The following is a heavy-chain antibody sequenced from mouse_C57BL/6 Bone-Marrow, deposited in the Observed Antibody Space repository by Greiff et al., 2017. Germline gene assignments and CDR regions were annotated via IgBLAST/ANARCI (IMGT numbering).Heavy chain of an antibody. Sequence: QVQLQQPGAELVRPGTSVKLSCKASGYTFTSYWMHWVKQRPGQGLEWIGVIDPSDSYTNYNQKFKGKATLTVDTSSSTAYMQLSSLTSEDSAVYYCARRFSYGYFYAMDYWGQGTSVTVSS. CDR1: GYTFTSYW. V-gene: IGHV1-59*01. CDR3: ARRFSYGYFYAMDY. D-gene: IGHD2-2*01. J-gene: IGHJ4*01. CDR2: IDPSDSYT.